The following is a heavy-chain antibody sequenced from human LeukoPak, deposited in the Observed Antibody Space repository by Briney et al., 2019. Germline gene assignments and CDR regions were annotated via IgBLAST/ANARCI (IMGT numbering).Heavy chain of an antibody. Sequence: GASVKVSCKASGGTFSSYAISWVRQAPGQGLEWMGRIIPILGIANYAQKFQGRVTITADKSTSTAYMELSSLRSEDTAVYSCARDESIDYDTSERFCGGQGTLVTVSS. V-gene: IGHV1-69*04. CDR2: IIPILGIA. J-gene: IGHJ4*02. D-gene: IGHD3-22*01. CDR3: ARDESIDYDTSERFC. CDR1: GGTFSSYA.